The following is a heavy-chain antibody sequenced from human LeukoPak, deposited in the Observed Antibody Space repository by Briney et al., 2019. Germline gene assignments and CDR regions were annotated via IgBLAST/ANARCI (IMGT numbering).Heavy chain of an antibody. D-gene: IGHD1-26*01. CDR1: GGSISSYY. CDR2: IYYSGST. V-gene: IGHV4-59*08. CDR3: ARHDRAATSSDY. Sequence: SETLSLTCTVSGGSISSYYWSWIRQPPGKGLEWIGYIYYSGSTNYNPSLKSRVTISVDTSKNQFSLKLSSVTAADTAVYYCARHDRAATSSDYWGQGTLVTVSS. J-gene: IGHJ4*02.